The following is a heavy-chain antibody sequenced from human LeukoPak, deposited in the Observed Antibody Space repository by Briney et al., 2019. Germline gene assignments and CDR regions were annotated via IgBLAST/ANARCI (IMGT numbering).Heavy chain of an antibody. Sequence: ASVKASCKASGHTFTSYYMNWVRQAPGQGLEWMGIINPIGGTTDYAQKFQGRVTMTRDTSTSTVYMELSSLRSEDTAVYYCARQQGLQNLNFDYWGQGTLVTVSS. CDR3: ARQQGLQNLNFDY. J-gene: IGHJ4*02. D-gene: IGHD4-11*01. V-gene: IGHV1-46*01. CDR1: GHTFTSYY. CDR2: INPIGGTT.